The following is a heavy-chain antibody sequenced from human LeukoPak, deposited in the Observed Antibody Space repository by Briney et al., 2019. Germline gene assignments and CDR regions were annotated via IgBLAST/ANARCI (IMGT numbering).Heavy chain of an antibody. Sequence: ASVKVSCKAFGYTLTGYWMHWVRQAPGQGPEWMGVISPSGGSTIYAQKFKGRVTLTRDMSTSTDYLGLSSLRSEDTAVYYCARDNSVRDEAWWFNPWGQGTLVTVSS. J-gene: IGHJ5*02. CDR2: ISPSGGST. CDR1: GYTLTGYW. D-gene: IGHD5-24*01. V-gene: IGHV1-46*01. CDR3: ARDNSVRDEAWWFNP.